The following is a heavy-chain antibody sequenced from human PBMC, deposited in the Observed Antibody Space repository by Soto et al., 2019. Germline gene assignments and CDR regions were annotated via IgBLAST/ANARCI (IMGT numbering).Heavy chain of an antibody. CDR3: ARMATFGSLHWFDP. J-gene: IGHJ5*02. CDR1: RDGFASKY. CDR2: MNPGSGDT. D-gene: IGHD3-16*01. V-gene: IGHV1-8*01. Sequence: ASVKPSSEACRDGFASKYGSWLRQATKQGLEWMGWMNPGSGDTGYAQKFQGRVTMTRDISIATAYMELSSLRSDDTAIYYCARMATFGSLHWFDPWGQGTLVTGSS.